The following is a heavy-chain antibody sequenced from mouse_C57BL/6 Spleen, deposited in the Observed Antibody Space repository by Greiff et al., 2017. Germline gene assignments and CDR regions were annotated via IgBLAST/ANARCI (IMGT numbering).Heavy chain of an antibody. CDR2: ISSGGSYT. J-gene: IGHJ3*01. Sequence: EVKLMESGGDLVKPGGSLKLSCAASGFTFSSYGMSWVRQTPDKRLEWVATISSGGSYTYYPDSVKGRFTISRDNAKNTLYLQMSSLKSEDTAMYYCARHGITTVVASPFAYWGQGTLVTVSA. CDR1: GFTFSSYG. CDR3: ARHGITTVVASPFAY. V-gene: IGHV5-6*01. D-gene: IGHD1-1*01.